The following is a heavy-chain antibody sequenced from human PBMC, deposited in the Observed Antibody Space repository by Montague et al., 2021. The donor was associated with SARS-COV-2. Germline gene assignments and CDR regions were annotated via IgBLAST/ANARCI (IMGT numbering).Heavy chain of an antibody. D-gene: IGHD3-9*01. V-gene: IGHV4-61*01. CDR1: GGSVISDTYF. J-gene: IGHJ4*02. CDR2: IYDSDTT. Sequence: SETLSLTCTVSGGSVISDTYFWSWIRQPPGKGLEWIAYIYDSDTTNNNPSFWSRVSMSSDRSKNQFSLKLTSVTPADTAVCYCAGAANILSGFYNHPFEYWGQGTLVTVSS. CDR3: AGAANILSGFYNHPFEY.